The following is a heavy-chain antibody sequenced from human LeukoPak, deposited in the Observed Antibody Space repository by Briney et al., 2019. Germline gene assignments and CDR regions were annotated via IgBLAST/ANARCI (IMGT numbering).Heavy chain of an antibody. Sequence: GGSLRLFCAASGFTFSSRAMSWVRQDPGKGLERVSGISGSGFTTNYADSVKGRFTISRDNSKNTLYMQMNSLRAEDTAVYYCAIRCGTNFDGGFDSWGQGTLVTVSS. CDR1: GFTFSSRA. CDR2: ISGSGFTT. D-gene: IGHD1-1*01. J-gene: IGHJ4*02. CDR3: AIRCGTNFDGGFDS. V-gene: IGHV3-23*01.